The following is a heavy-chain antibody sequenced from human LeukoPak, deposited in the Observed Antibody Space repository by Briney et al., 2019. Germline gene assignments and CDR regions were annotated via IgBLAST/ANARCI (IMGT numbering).Heavy chain of an antibody. Sequence: GGSLRLSCAASGFTFSNYDMSWVRQAPGKGLEWVAVISYDGSNKYYTDSVKGRFTISRDNSKNTLYLQMNSLRAEDTAVYYCAKASAVTVVTPAALDYWGQGTLVTVSS. J-gene: IGHJ4*02. CDR2: ISYDGSNK. CDR3: AKASAVTVVTPAALDY. CDR1: GFTFSNYD. D-gene: IGHD4-23*01. V-gene: IGHV3-30*18.